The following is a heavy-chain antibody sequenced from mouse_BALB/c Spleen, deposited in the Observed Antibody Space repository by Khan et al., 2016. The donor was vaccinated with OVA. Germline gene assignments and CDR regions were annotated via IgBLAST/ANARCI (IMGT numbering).Heavy chain of an antibody. Sequence: EVMLVESGGGLVKPGGSLKLSCAASGFTFSSYAMSWVRQTPEKRLEWVASISSGGSTYYSDSVKGRFTISRDKARNILYLQISSLRSEDTAMYYCARDYYYGTGYFDVWGAGTTVTVSS. J-gene: IGHJ1*01. CDR1: GFTFSSYA. CDR2: ISSGGST. CDR3: ARDYYYGTGYFDV. D-gene: IGHD1-1*01. V-gene: IGHV5-6-5*01.